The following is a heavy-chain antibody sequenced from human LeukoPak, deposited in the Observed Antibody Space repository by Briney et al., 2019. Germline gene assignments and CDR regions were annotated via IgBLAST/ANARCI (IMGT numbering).Heavy chain of an antibody. CDR3: ARDPYDSSGYSWFDP. CDR1: GYTFTSYD. Sequence: GASVKASCKASGYTFTSYDINWVRQATGQGLEWMGWMNPNSGNTGYAQKFQGRVTMTRNTSISTAYMELSSLRSEDTAVYYCARDPYDSSGYSWFDPWGQGTLVTVSS. V-gene: IGHV1-8*02. J-gene: IGHJ5*02. CDR2: MNPNSGNT. D-gene: IGHD3-22*01.